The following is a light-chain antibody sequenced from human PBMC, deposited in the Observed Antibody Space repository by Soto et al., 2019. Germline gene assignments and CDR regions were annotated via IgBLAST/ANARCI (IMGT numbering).Light chain of an antibody. CDR3: QQYNNWWT. CDR2: GAS. CDR1: QSISNN. V-gene: IGKV3-15*01. Sequence: EIVMTQSPATLSVSPGERATLSCRASQSISNNLPWYHQRPGQAPRLLMYGASNRAAGIPARFSGSGSGTEFNLTISSLKCEDLAVYYCQQYNNWWTFGQGTSVEIK. J-gene: IGKJ1*01.